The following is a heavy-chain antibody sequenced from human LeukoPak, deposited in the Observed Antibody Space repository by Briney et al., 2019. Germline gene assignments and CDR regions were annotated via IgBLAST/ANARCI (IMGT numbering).Heavy chain of an antibody. Sequence: AGGSLRLSCAASGFTFSSYVMSWVRQAPGKGLEWVSTISGSGGSTYYADSVKGRFTISRDNAKNSLYLQMNSLRAADTAVYYCARGGDNSGYYGSAGPTNAFDIWGQGTMVTVSS. J-gene: IGHJ3*02. CDR2: ISGSGGST. D-gene: IGHD3-22*01. V-gene: IGHV3-23*01. CDR1: GFTFSSYV. CDR3: ARGGDNSGYYGSAGPTNAFDI.